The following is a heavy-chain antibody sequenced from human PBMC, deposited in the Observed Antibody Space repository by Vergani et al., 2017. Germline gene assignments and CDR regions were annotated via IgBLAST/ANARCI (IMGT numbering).Heavy chain of an antibody. CDR3: ARLSDTASNCYYYYMDV. CDR1: GDSISRRHCY. Sequence: QLQLQESGPGLVQPSETLSLTCSVSGDSISRRHCYWGWIRPPPGKGLEWIGNTFYSGPSYYGPSLKSRVTMSVDTYKNQFSLKVPSVTASDTAVYYCARLSDTASNCYYYYMDVWCKGTTVTVSS. V-gene: IGHV4-39*01. CDR2: TFYSGPS. J-gene: IGHJ6*03. D-gene: IGHD2-2*02.